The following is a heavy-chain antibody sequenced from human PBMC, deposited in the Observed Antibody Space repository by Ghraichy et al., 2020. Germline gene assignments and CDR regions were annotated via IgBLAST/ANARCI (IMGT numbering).Heavy chain of an antibody. D-gene: IGHD3-3*01. V-gene: IGHV4-59*08. CDR2: IYYSGST. CDR1: GGSISSYY. Sequence: SETLSLTCTVSGGSISSYYWSWIRQPPGKGLEWIGYIYYSGSTNYNPSLKSRVTISVDTSKNQFSLKLSSVTAADTAVYYCARLDFWSGSLWGQGTLVTVSS. CDR3: ARLDFWSGSL. J-gene: IGHJ4*02.